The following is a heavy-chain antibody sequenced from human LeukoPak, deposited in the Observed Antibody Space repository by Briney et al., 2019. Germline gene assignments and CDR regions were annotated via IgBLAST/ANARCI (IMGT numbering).Heavy chain of an antibody. V-gene: IGHV3-30*04. CDR3: AKDGELWFGECFDY. J-gene: IGHJ4*02. CDR2: ISYDGSNK. CDR1: GFTFSSYA. D-gene: IGHD3-10*01. Sequence: GGSLRLSCAASGFTFSSYAMHWVRQAPGKGLEWVAVISYDGSNKYYADSVKGRFTISRDNSKDTLYLQMNSLRAEDTAVYYCAKDGELWFGECFDYWGQGTLVTVSS.